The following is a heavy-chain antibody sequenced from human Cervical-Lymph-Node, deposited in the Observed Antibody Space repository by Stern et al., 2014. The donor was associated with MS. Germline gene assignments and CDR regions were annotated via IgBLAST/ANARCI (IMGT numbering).Heavy chain of an antibody. V-gene: IGHV3-33*01. D-gene: IGHD6-13*01. CDR1: GFSFSRYA. J-gene: IGHJ4*02. Sequence: VQLVESGGGVVQPGRSLRLSCAASGFSFSRYAMHWVRQAPGKGLEWVALIWYDGSNPCYADSVTCRFTISRDNFKNTLYLQMNSLRAEDTAVYYCASAYSSSHYYFDYWGQGTLVTVSS. CDR3: ASAYSSSHYYFDY. CDR2: IWYDGSNP.